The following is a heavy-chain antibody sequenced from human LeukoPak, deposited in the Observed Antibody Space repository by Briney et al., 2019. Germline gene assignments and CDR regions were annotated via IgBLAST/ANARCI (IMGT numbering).Heavy chain of an antibody. J-gene: IGHJ4*02. CDR2: IHYSGST. CDR3: ARVFNWSFDY. V-gene: IGHV4-59*01. Sequence: SETLSLTCTVSGGSISSYYWSWIRQPPGKXLEWIGYIHYSGSTNYNPSLKSRVTISVDTSKNQFSLKLSSVTAADTAVYYCARVFNWSFDYWGQGTLVTVSS. CDR1: GGSISSYY. D-gene: IGHD1-1*01.